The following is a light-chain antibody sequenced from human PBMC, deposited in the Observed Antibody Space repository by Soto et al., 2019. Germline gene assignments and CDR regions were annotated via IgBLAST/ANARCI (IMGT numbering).Light chain of an antibody. CDR1: SSDIGASNS. Sequence: QSALTQPPSASGSPGQSVTISCAGSSSDIGASNSVSWYQQHPGKAPKLLISEVTKRPSGVPDRFSGSKSGNTDSLTVSGLQADDEAEYYCCSKSCSNNHVVFGGGTKLTVL. J-gene: IGLJ2*01. V-gene: IGLV2-8*01. CDR2: EVT. CDR3: CSKSCSNNHVV.